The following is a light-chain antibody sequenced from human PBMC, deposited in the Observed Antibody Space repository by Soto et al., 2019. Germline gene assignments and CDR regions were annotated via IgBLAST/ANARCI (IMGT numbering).Light chain of an antibody. CDR1: QSISRW. CDR3: QQYNTYST. Sequence: DIQLTQSHFTLSASVGNRVTLTCRASQSISRWLAWYQQKPGKAPKALIYDASTLRSGVPSRFSGGGSGTEFTLTISSLQPDDFATYYCQQYNTYSTFGQGTRLEIK. CDR2: DAS. J-gene: IGKJ5*01. V-gene: IGKV1-5*01.